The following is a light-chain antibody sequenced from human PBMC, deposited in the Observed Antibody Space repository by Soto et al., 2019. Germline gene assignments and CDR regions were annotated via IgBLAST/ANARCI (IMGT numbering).Light chain of an antibody. J-gene: IGKJ5*01. CDR1: QSVSSY. V-gene: IGKV3-11*01. CDR3: QRRSNWIT. Sequence: EIVLTQSPATLAFSPGERATLSCRASQSVSSYLAWYQQKPGQAPSLLIYDASNRATGIPTRFSGSASGTDFPLTISSLEPEDSAVYYCQRRSNWITFGQGTRLEIK. CDR2: DAS.